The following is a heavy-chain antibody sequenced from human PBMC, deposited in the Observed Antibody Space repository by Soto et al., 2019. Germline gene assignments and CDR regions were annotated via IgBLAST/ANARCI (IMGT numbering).Heavy chain of an antibody. CDR1: GGTFSSYA. V-gene: IGHV1-69*13. J-gene: IGHJ6*02. D-gene: IGHD4-17*01. Sequence: SVKVSCKASGGTFSSYAISWVRQARGQGLEWMGGIIPIFGTANYAQKFQGRVTITADESTSTAYMELSSLRSEDTAVYYCTYTVAPVDYYGMDVWGQGTTVTVSS. CDR3: TYTVAPVDYYGMDV. CDR2: IIPIFGTA.